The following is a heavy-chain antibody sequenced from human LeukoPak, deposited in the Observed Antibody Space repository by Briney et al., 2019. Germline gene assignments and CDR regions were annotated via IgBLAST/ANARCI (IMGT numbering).Heavy chain of an antibody. D-gene: IGHD3-22*01. Sequence: GGSLRLSCAASGFTFSDYYMSWIRQAPGQGLEWVSYISSSGSTIYYADSVKGRFTISRDNAKNSLYLQMNSLRGEDTAVYYCASITMMVFDYWGQGTLVTVSS. V-gene: IGHV3-11*04. CDR1: GFTFSDYY. CDR2: ISSSGSTI. CDR3: ASITMMVFDY. J-gene: IGHJ4*02.